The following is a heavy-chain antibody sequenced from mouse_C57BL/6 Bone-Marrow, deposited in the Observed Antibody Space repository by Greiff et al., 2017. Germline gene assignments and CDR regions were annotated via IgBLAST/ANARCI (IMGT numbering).Heavy chain of an antibody. Sequence: EVQLQESGAELVRPGASVKLSCTASGFNIKDDYMHWVKQRPEQGLEWIGWIDPENGDTEYASKFQGKATITADTSSNTAYLQLSSLTSEDTAVYYCTPRWLRDYWGQGTTLTVSS. J-gene: IGHJ2*01. V-gene: IGHV14-4*01. CDR3: TPRWLRDY. CDR1: GFNIKDDY. CDR2: IDPENGDT. D-gene: IGHD2-2*01.